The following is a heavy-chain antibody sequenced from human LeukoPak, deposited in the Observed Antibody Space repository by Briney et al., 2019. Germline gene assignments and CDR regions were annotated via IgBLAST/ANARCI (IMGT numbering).Heavy chain of an antibody. Sequence: HPGGSLRLSCAASEFTFSSYGMHWVRQAPGKGLEWVAATWYDGSNKYYADSVKGRFTISRDNSKNTLFLQMNSLRAEDTAVYYCARGGYSSSWYHFDYWGQGTLVTVSS. J-gene: IGHJ4*02. D-gene: IGHD6-13*01. CDR1: EFTFSSYG. CDR3: ARGGYSSSWYHFDY. CDR2: TWYDGSNK. V-gene: IGHV3-33*01.